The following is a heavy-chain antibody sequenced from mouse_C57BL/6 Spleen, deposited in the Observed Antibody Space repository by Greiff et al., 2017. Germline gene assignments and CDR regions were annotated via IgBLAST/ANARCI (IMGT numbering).Heavy chain of an antibody. Sequence: VKLMESGAELVKPGASVKISCKASGYAFSSYWMNWVKQRPGKGLEWIGQIYPGDGDTNYNGKFKGKATLTADKSSSTAYMQLSSLTSEDSAVYFCARLDTTVPFDYWGQGTTLTVSS. CDR3: ARLDTTVPFDY. CDR2: IYPGDGDT. D-gene: IGHD1-1*01. CDR1: GYAFSSYW. V-gene: IGHV1-80*01. J-gene: IGHJ2*01.